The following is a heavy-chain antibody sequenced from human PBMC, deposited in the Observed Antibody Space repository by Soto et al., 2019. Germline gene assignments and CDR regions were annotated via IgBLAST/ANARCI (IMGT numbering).Heavy chain of an antibody. CDR1: GYTFTNYD. V-gene: IGHV1-8*01. D-gene: IGHD4-17*01. Sequence: QGQLVQSGAEVKKPGASVKVSCKTSGYTFTNYDINWVRQATGQGLEWMGWTNPKSGYTGSAQKFQDRVTMTRDSSIMTPYMELHSLTSEDTAVYYCARTAGDLDYWGQGTLITVSS. CDR3: ARTAGDLDY. CDR2: TNPKSGYT. J-gene: IGHJ4*02.